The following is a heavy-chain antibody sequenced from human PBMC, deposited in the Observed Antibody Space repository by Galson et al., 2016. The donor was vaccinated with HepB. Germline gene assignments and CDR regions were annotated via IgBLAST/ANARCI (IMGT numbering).Heavy chain of an antibody. V-gene: IGHV3-9*03. D-gene: IGHD2-2*01. CDR1: GFTFEDYT. J-gene: IGHJ4*02. CDR3: AKGDCSTSSCFSLHY. CDR2: ISWHSRSI. Sequence: SLRLSCAASGFTFEDYTMHWVRQAPGKGLEWVSSISWHSRSIGYADSVKGRFTISRDNAKNSVYLEMNSLGSEDMALYYCAKGDCSTSSCFSLHYWGQGTLVTVSS.